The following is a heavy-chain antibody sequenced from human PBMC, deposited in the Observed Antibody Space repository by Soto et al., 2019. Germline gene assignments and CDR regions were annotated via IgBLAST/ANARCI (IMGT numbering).Heavy chain of an antibody. J-gene: IGHJ5*02. D-gene: IGHD5-12*01. CDR3: ARSGYSGYDLDWFDP. CDR1: GGYISGHY. Sequence: LETLCLTCTVSGGYISGHYWSWIRQPPGKGLEWIGYIYYSGSTNYNPSLKSRVTISVDTSKNQFSLKLSSVTAADTAVYYCARSGYSGYDLDWFDPWGQGTLVTVSS. V-gene: IGHV4-59*11. CDR2: IYYSGST.